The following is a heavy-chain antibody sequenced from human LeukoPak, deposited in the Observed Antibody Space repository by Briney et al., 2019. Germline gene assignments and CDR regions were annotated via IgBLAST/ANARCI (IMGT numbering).Heavy chain of an antibody. V-gene: IGHV3-30*02. CDR2: IRYDGSNK. CDR3: AKDLNDYGDYGGWFDP. CDR1: GFTFSSYG. D-gene: IGHD4-17*01. J-gene: IGHJ5*02. Sequence: GGSLRLSCAASGFTFSSYGMHWVRQAPGKGLEWVAFIRYDGSNKYYADSVKGRFTISRDNSKNTLYLQMNSLRAEDTAVYFCAKDLNDYGDYGGWFDPWGQGTLVTVSS.